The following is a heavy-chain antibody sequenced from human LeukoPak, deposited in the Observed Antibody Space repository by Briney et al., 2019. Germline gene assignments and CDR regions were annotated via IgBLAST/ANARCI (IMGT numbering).Heavy chain of an antibody. J-gene: IGHJ4*02. Sequence: GSSVNVSCKASGGTFSSYAISWVRQAPGQGLEWMGGIIPIFGTANYAQKFQGRVTITADESTSTAYMELSSLRSEDTAVYYCARPEDYGDSSDVFDYWGQGTLVTVSS. V-gene: IGHV1-69*01. D-gene: IGHD4-17*01. CDR3: ARPEDYGDSSDVFDY. CDR1: GGTFSSYA. CDR2: IIPIFGTA.